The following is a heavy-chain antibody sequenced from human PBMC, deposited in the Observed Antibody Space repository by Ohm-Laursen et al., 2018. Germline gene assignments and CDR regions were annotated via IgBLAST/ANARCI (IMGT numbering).Heavy chain of an antibody. CDR3: ARDKFTNWFDP. V-gene: IGHV1-69*06. CDR1: GGTFSSYA. CDR2: IITMFGTA. J-gene: IGHJ5*02. Sequence: GASVKVSCKASGGTFSSYAISWVRQAPGQGLEWMGGIITMFGTAVYAQKFQGRLTITADRSTSTAYMELSSLRSDDTAVYFCARDKFTNWFDPWGQGTLVTVSS. D-gene: IGHD2-8*01.